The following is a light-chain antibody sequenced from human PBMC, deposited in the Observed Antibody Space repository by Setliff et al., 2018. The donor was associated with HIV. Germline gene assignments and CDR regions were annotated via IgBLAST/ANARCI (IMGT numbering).Light chain of an antibody. CDR3: SSYTSSNTLKNV. CDR1: SSDVGGYNY. V-gene: IGLV2-14*01. CDR2: EVS. Sequence: SVLTQPASVSGSPGQSITISCTGTSSDVGGYNYVSWYQQHPGKAPKLMIYEVSNRPSGVSNRFSGSKSGNTAPLIISGLQAEDEANYYCSSYTSSNTLKNVFGTGTKVTVL. J-gene: IGLJ1*01.